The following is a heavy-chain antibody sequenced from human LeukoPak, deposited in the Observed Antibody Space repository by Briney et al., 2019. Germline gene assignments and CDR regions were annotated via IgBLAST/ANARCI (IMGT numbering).Heavy chain of an antibody. Sequence: GGSLRLSCAASGFTFSSYSMNWVRQAPGKGLEWVSSISSSSSYIFYADSVKDRFTVSRDTAKNSLFLQMNSLRAEDTAVYYCARATYYYDGRATDAFDIWGQGTMVTVSS. CDR3: ARATYYYDGRATDAFDI. CDR2: ISSSSSYI. D-gene: IGHD3-22*01. CDR1: GFTFSSYS. J-gene: IGHJ3*02. V-gene: IGHV3-21*01.